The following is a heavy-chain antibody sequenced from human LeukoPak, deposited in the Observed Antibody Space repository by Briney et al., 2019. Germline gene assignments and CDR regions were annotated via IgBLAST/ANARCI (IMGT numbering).Heavy chain of an antibody. J-gene: IGHJ4*02. V-gene: IGHV1-18*01. D-gene: IGHD2-15*01. CDR1: GYTFTNRG. CDR3: ARESGGNTMAGDY. Sequence: ASVKVSCKASGYTFTNRGISWVRQAPGQGLEWMGWISTYTGDTNFAQNFQGRVTLTTDTTTSPAYMELRSLRSDDTAVYYCARESGGNTMAGDYWGQGTLVTVSS. CDR2: ISTYTGDT.